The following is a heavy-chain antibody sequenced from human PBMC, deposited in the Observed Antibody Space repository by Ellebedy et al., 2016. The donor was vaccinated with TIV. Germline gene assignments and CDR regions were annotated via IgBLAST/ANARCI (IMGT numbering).Heavy chain of an antibody. J-gene: IGHJ4*02. D-gene: IGHD1-26*01. CDR1: GFNFSTYT. CDR3: AREAESRSYSKDFDY. Sequence: GESLKISXAASGFNFSTYTMNWVRQAPGKGLEWVSYITHSGSPTYYADSVKGRFTISRDNAKNSLYLQMNSLRAEDTAVYYCAREAESRSYSKDFDYWGQGTLVTVSS. V-gene: IGHV3-48*04. CDR2: ITHSGSPT.